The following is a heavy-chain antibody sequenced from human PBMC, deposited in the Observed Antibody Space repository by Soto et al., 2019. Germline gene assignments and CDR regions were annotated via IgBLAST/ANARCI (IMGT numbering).Heavy chain of an antibody. V-gene: IGHV2-5*02. CDR3: AHYRIFGDYMYYFAS. CDR1: GFSLSTSRVD. Sequence: QITLKESGPPLVKPTQTLTLTCTFSGFSLSTSRVDVGWIRQPPGKALEWLALIYWDDDKRYSPSLKTRTTIAKDTSKNQVVLTMTNMDPVDTATYYCAHYRIFGDYMYYFASWGQGTLVTVSS. D-gene: IGHD4-17*01. CDR2: IYWDDDK. J-gene: IGHJ4*02.